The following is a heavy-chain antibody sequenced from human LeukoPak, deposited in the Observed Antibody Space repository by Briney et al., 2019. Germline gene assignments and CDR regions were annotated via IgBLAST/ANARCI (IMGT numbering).Heavy chain of an antibody. CDR3: ARDIPQSYSGSYSDY. Sequence: ASVKVSCKASGYTFTSYGISWVRQAPGQGLEWMGGIIPIFGTANYAQKFQGRVTITADESTSTAYMELSSLRSEDTAVYYCARDIPQSYSGSYSDYWGQGTLVTVSS. CDR1: GYTFTSYG. V-gene: IGHV1-69*13. CDR2: IIPIFGTA. J-gene: IGHJ4*02. D-gene: IGHD1-26*01.